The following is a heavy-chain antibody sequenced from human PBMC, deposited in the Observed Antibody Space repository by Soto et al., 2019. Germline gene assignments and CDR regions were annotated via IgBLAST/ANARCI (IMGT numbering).Heavy chain of an antibody. J-gene: IGHJ5*02. D-gene: IGHD2-8*02. CDR3: ARVLRGGCFDP. CDR2: MYTSGST. CDR1: GGSISSYY. V-gene: IGHV4-4*07. Sequence: SETLSLTCTVSGGSISSYYWNWIRQPAGKGLEWIGRMYTSGSTNYNPSLTSRVTMSVDTSKNQFSLKLSPVTAADTAVYYCARVLRGGCFDPWGQGTLVTVSS.